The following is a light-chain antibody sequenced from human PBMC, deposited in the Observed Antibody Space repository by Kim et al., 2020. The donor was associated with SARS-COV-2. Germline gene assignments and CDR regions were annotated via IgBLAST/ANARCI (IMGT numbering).Light chain of an antibody. Sequence: SMSPGERATLSCRASQSVNSNLAWYQQKPGQAPRLLIFGASARATGIPARFSGSGSGTEFTLTINSLQSEDFAVYYCQQYNNWPYTFGQGTKLEI. CDR1: QSVNSN. V-gene: IGKV3-15*01. CDR3: QQYNNWPYT. CDR2: GAS. J-gene: IGKJ2*01.